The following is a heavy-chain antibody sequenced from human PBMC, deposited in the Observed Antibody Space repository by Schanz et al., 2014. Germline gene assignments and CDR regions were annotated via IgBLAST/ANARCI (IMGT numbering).Heavy chain of an antibody. CDR2: IIPVLAIA. CDR3: ARGPSQGYSYGHNIGAYYYGMDV. J-gene: IGHJ6*02. V-gene: IGHV1-69*09. D-gene: IGHD5-18*01. Sequence: VQLVQSGAEVKKPGSPVKVSCKSSGGTFSTYPINWLRQAPGQGLEWMGRIIPVLAIADYAQKFQGRVTITADKSTSTASMELSSLRSEDTAVYYCARGPSQGYSYGHNIGAYYYGMDVWGQGTTVTVSS. CDR1: GGTFSTYP.